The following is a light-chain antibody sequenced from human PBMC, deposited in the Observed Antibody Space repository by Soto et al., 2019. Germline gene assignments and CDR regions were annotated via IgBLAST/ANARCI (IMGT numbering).Light chain of an antibody. J-gene: IGKJ1*01. Sequence: DIQMTQSPSSLSASVGDRVTITCRASQAIMNQLAWYQQKSGKVPQLLIYAASTLQSGVPSRFSGSGSGTDFTLTISSLQPEDVETYYCQKYFSAPWTFGQGTKVEI. CDR2: AAS. CDR3: QKYFSAPWT. V-gene: IGKV1-27*01. CDR1: QAIMNQ.